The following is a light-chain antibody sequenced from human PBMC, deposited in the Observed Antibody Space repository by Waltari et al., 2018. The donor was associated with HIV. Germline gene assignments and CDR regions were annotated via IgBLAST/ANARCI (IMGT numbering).Light chain of an antibody. CDR1: TPTIRTNT. V-gene: IGLV1-44*01. CDR3: ASWDDSLNGPV. Sequence: QSVLTQPPSASETPDQRVTTSSPASTPTIRTNTVIWFQQFPGTAPKVLIYSKNHRPSGVPDRFSGSKSGTSASLAISGLQSEDETDYYCASWDDSLNGPVFCGGTKLTVV. J-gene: IGLJ2*01. CDR2: SKN.